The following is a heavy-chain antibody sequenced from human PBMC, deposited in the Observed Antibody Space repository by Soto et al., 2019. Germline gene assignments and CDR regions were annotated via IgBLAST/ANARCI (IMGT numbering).Heavy chain of an antibody. Sequence: SDNLSLTCAVSCGSLRSATYYWSWIRQHPGKGLEWIGYFYHSGSTYYKPSLRSRVTISLDTSKNQFSLNLRSVTDADTAIYYCAREETGNDALEIWGQGTLVTVSS. D-gene: IGHD1-1*01. V-gene: IGHV4-31*11. CDR2: FYHSGST. CDR3: AREETGNDALEI. J-gene: IGHJ3*02. CDR1: CGSLRSATYY.